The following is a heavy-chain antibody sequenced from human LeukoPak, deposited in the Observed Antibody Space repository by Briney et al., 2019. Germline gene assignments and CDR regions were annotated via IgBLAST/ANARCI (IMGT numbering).Heavy chain of an antibody. D-gene: IGHD6-13*01. CDR2: MNPNSGNT. V-gene: IGHV1-8*01. Sequence: ASVKLSCKASGYTFTSYDINWLRQATGQVLEWMGWMNPNSGNTGYAQKFQGRVTMTRNTSISTAYMELSSLRSEATAVYYCARGIAAAGNGFDPWGQGTLVTVSS. CDR1: GYTFTSYD. J-gene: IGHJ5*02. CDR3: ARGIAAAGNGFDP.